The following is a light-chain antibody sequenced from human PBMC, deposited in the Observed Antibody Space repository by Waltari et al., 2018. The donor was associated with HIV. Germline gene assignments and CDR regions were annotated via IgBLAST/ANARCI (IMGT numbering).Light chain of an antibody. CDR2: RNN. CDR3: ATWDDWLSGWV. Sequence: QSVVTQPPSASGTPGQRVTISCSGSSVGSNYVSWYQQLPGTAPKLLIYRNNQRPSGFPDRFSGSRSDSSVSLAISGLRSEDEADYYCATWDDWLSGWVFGGGTKLTVL. V-gene: IGLV1-47*01. CDR1: SVGSNY. J-gene: IGLJ3*02.